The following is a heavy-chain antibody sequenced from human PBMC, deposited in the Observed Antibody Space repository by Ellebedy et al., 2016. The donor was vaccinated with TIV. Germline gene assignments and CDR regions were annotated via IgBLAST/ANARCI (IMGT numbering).Heavy chain of an antibody. V-gene: IGHV4-34*01. CDR2: INHSGST. CDR1: GGSFNDYY. Sequence: SETLSLXXDVSGGSFNDYYWTWVRQPPGKGLEWIGEINHSGSTNYHWSLKSRVTMSVDTSKKQVFLKVNSVTDADTAVYFCAGKVYYYYGMDVWGQGTTVTVSS. J-gene: IGHJ6*02. CDR3: AGKVYYYYGMDV.